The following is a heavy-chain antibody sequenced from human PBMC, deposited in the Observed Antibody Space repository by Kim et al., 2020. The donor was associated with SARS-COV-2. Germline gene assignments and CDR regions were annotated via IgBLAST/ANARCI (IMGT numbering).Heavy chain of an antibody. CDR3: AKGGAHSSSWYSNYYYMDV. Sequence: GGSLRLSCAASGFTFSSYAMSWVRQAPGKGLEWVSAISGSGGSTYYADSVKGRFTISRDNSKNTLYLQMNSLRAEDTAVYYCAKGGAHSSSWYSNYYYMDVWGKGTTVTVSS. J-gene: IGHJ6*03. CDR2: ISGSGGST. CDR1: GFTFSSYA. D-gene: IGHD6-13*01. V-gene: IGHV3-23*01.